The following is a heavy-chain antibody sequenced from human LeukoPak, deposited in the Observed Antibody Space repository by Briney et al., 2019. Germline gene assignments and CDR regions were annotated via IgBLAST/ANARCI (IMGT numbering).Heavy chain of an antibody. CDR1: GFVFTSYG. V-gene: IGHV1-18*01. CDR2: VSANDGKT. CDR3: ARELHVERDDY. J-gene: IGHJ4*02. D-gene: IGHD3-10*02. Sequence: ASVKVSCKASGFVFTSYGFTWVRQAPGQGLECMGWVSANDGKTHYSEKHQGRVTMSTDTVTSTAYMELRSLRSDDTAVYYCARELHVERDDYWGQGTLVTVSS.